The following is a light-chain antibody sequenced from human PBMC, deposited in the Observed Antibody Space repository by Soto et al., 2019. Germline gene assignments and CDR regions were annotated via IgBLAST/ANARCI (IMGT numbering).Light chain of an antibody. Sequence: DIQMTQSPSTLSASVGDRVTITCRASQSISSWLAWYQQKPGKAPNLLIYAASNLEGGVPSRFSGSGSGTEFPLTISSLQPDDFATYYCQQYYTYPWTFGQGTKVEIK. J-gene: IGKJ1*01. CDR3: QQYYTYPWT. CDR2: AAS. CDR1: QSISSW. V-gene: IGKV1-5*01.